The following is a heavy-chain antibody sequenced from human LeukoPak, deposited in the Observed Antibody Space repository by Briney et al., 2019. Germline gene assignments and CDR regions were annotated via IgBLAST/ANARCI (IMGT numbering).Heavy chain of an antibody. J-gene: IGHJ4*02. Sequence: SETLSLTCAVYGGSFSGYYWSWIRQPPGKGLEWLGEINHSGSTNYNPSLKSRVTISVDTSKNQFSLKLSSVTAADTAAYYCARVGVVAAGDDYWGQGTLVTVSS. D-gene: IGHD2-15*01. V-gene: IGHV4-34*01. CDR1: GGSFSGYY. CDR2: INHSGST. CDR3: ARVGVVAAGDDY.